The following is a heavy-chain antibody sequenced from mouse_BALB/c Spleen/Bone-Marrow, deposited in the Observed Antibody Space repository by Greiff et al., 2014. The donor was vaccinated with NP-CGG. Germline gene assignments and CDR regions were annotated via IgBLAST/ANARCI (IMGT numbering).Heavy chain of an antibody. J-gene: IGHJ1*01. CDR1: GYSLTSYY. V-gene: IGHV1-28*01. D-gene: IGHD6-2*01. CDR2: IDPFNGGT. Sequence: EVQLQQSGPELMKPGASVKISCKASGYSLTSYYMHWVKQSHGKCLEWIGYIDPFNGGTSYNQKFKGKATLTVDKSSSTAYMHLSSLTSEDSAVYYCAPLSRYFDVWGAGTTVTVSS. CDR3: APLSRYFDV.